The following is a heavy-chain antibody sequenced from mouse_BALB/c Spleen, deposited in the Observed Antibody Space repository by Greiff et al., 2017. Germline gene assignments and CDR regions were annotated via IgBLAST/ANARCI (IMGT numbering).Heavy chain of an antibody. CDR2: IDPSDSET. Sequence: VQLVESGPQLVRPGASVKISCKASGYSFTSYWMHWVKQRPGQGLEWIGMIDPSDSETRLNQKFKDKATLTVDKSSSTAYMQLSSPTSEDSAVYYCARLGIYDGYYADAMDYWGQGTSVTVSS. J-gene: IGHJ4*01. D-gene: IGHD2-3*01. CDR3: ARLGIYDGYYADAMDY. CDR1: GYSFTSYW. V-gene: IGHV1S126*01.